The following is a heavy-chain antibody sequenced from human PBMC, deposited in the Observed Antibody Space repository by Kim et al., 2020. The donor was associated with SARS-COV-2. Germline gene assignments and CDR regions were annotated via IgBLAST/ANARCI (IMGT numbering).Heavy chain of an antibody. CDR2: IIPIFGTA. CDR1: GGTFSSYA. J-gene: IGHJ6*02. CDR3: ARESQGNYGMDV. V-gene: IGHV1-69*13. Sequence: SVTVSCKASGGTFSSYAISWVRQAPGQGLEWMGGIIPIFGTANYAQKFQGRVTITADESTSTAYMELSSLRSEYTAVYYCARESQGNYGMDVWGQGTTVTVSS. D-gene: IGHD3-10*01.